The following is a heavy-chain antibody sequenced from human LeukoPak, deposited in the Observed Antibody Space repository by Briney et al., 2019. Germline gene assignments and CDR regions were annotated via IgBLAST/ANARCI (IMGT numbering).Heavy chain of an antibody. CDR1: GFIFDDYA. CDR2: ITWNSGRR. CDR3: ARGLWFGEFPTMNWFDP. J-gene: IGHJ5*02. D-gene: IGHD3-10*01. Sequence: GGSLRLACAASGFIFDDYAMHWVRQAPGKGLEWVSGITWNSGRRVYADSVKGRFTISRDNAKNSLYLQMNSLRAEDTAVYYCARGLWFGEFPTMNWFDPWGQGTLVTVSS. V-gene: IGHV3-9*01.